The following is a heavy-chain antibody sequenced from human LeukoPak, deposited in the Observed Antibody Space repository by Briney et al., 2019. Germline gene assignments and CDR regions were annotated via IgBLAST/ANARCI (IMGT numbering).Heavy chain of an antibody. CDR3: ARQGVAAAVSFDY. Sequence: PSETLSLTCTVSGYSISSGYYWGWIRQPPGKGLEWIGSIYHSGSTYYNPSLKSRVTISVDTSKNQFSLKLSSVTAADTAVYYCARQGVAAAVSFDYWGQGTLVTVSS. D-gene: IGHD6-13*01. CDR1: GYSISSGYY. CDR2: IYHSGST. V-gene: IGHV4-38-2*02. J-gene: IGHJ4*02.